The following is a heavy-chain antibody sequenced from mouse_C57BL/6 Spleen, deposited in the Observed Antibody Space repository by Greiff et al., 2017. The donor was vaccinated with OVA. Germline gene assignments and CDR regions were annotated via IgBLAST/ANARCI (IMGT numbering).Heavy chain of an antibody. D-gene: IGHD2-4*01. V-gene: IGHV6-6*01. CDR1: GFTFSDAW. CDR3: TSPLYDYDDGAWFAY. CDR2: IRNKANNHAT. J-gene: IGHJ3*01. Sequence: EVKLVESGGGLVQPGGSMKLSCAASGFTFSDAWMDWVRQSPEKGLEWVAEIRNKANNHATYYAESVKGRFTFSRDDSKSSVYLQMNSLRAEDTGIYYCTSPLYDYDDGAWFAYWGQGTLVTVSA.